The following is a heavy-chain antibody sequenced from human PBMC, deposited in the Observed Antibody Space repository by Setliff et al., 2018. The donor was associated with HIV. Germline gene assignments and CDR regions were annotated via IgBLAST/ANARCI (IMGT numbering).Heavy chain of an antibody. V-gene: IGHV4-39*01. J-gene: IGHJ6*03. CDR2: LYDTGRT. Sequence: SETLSLTCSVSGGSVIKDNFYWGWIRQAPAKGLEWTGTLYDTGRTYYNPPLKSRVSIFVDTTKDEFSLNLRSVTAADTAVYFCVNSGYDGDYYYYYMYVWGKGTTVTVSS. CDR1: GGSVIKDNFY. D-gene: IGHD5-12*01. CDR3: VNSGYDGDYYYYYMYV.